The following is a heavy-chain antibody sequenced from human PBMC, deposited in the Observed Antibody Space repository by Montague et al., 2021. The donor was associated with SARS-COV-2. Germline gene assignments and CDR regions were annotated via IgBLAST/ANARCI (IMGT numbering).Heavy chain of an antibody. J-gene: IGHJ6*02. Sequence: SETLSLTCAVYGGSLSGYYWSWIRQPPGEGLEWIAEISHSRSTSYNPSLKSRVTISVDTSKNQFSLKLSSATAADTAVYYCVRVPYRLLFVPRYYGMDVWGQGTTVTVSS. V-gene: IGHV4-34*01. CDR1: GGSLSGYY. D-gene: IGHD2-2*01. CDR2: ISHSRST. CDR3: VRVPYRLLFVPRYYGMDV.